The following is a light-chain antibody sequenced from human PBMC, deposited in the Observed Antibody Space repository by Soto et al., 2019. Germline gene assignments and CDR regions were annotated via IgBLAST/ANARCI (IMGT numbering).Light chain of an antibody. V-gene: IGLV2-14*03. CDR1: SSDVGGYNY. J-gene: IGLJ2*01. Sequence: QSALTQPASVSGSPGQSITISCAGTSSDVGGYNYVSWYQHHPGKAPKLIIYDVSNRPSGVSDRFSGSKSGNTASLTISGLQTEDEADYYCSSYRSNSTVIFGGGTKVTVL. CDR2: DVS. CDR3: SSYRSNSTVI.